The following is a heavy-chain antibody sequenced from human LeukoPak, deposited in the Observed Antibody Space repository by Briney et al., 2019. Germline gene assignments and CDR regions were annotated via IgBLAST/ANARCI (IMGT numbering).Heavy chain of an antibody. V-gene: IGHV5-51*01. CDR3: ARGVDFWSGSPYFDF. Sequence: GESLKISCKASGYSFNSYYIGWVRQMPGKGLEWMGMIYPGDPETRYSPSFQGHATISLDRSITTAYLRFNNLKASDTAMYYCARGVDFWSGSPYFDFWGQGTLVTMSS. CDR2: IYPGDPET. D-gene: IGHD3-3*01. J-gene: IGHJ4*02. CDR1: GYSFNSYY.